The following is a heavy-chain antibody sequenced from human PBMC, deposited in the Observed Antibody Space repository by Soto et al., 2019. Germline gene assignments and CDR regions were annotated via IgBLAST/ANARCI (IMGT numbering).Heavy chain of an antibody. CDR2: IYYSGST. Sequence: PSETLSLTCTVSGGSISSCNYYWGWIRQPPGKGLEWIGSIYYSGSTYYNPSLKSRVTISIDTSKNQFSLKLSSVTAADTAVYYCARQDRRWLQFHYFDYWGQGTLVTVSS. D-gene: IGHD5-12*01. CDR3: ARQDRRWLQFHYFDY. CDR1: GGSISSCNYY. J-gene: IGHJ4*02. V-gene: IGHV4-39*01.